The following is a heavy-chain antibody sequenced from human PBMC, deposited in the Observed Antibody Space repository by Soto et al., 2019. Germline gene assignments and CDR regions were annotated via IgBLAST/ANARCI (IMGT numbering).Heavy chain of an antibody. CDR2: IYYSGTT. V-gene: IGHV4-31*03. D-gene: IGHD4-17*01. CDR3: ARVPMTTVCWHFDL. J-gene: IGHJ2*01. Sequence: QVQLQESGPGLVKPSQTLSLTCTVSGDSISSGDYHWSWIRQHPGKGLEWIGHIYYSGTTYYNPSLKSRVTISVDTSKNHFSLKLSSVTAADTAVYYCARVPMTTVCWHFDLWGRGTLVTVSS. CDR1: GDSISSGDYH.